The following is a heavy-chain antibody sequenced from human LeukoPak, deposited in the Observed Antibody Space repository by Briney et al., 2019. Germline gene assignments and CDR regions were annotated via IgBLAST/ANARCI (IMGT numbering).Heavy chain of an antibody. V-gene: IGHV4-61*02. J-gene: IGHJ3*02. CDR1: GGSISSGSYY. CDR3: AGRIAVWDWRAFDI. CDR2: IYTSGST. D-gene: IGHD6-19*01. Sequence: SETLSLTCTVSGGSISSGSYYWSWIRQPAGKGLEWIGRIYTSGSTNYNPSLKSRVTISVDTSKNQFSLKLSSVTAADTAVYYCAGRIAVWDWRAFDIWGQGTMVTVSS.